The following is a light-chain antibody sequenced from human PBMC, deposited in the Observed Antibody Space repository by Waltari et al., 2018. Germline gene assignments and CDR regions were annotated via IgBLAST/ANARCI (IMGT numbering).Light chain of an antibody. J-gene: IGLJ2*01. V-gene: IGLV2-23*02. Sequence: QSALTPPASVSGSPGQSNTIPCPRTSSDIRHYHVVSWYQQHPGKAPKLMIYEVTKRASGVSNRFSGSQYGNTASLTISGLQAEDEADYYCCSYAGFTGVVFGGGTRLTVL. CDR1: SSDIRHYHV. CDR3: CSYAGFTGVV. CDR2: EVT.